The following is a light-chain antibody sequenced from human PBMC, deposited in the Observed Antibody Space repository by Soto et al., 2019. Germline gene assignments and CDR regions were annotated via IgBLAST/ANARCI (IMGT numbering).Light chain of an antibody. Sequence: EIVLTQSPGTLSLSPGERAILSCRAIQSLSSTRLAWHQQKRGQAPRLLIYDTSTRAAGIPARFTGSGSGTDFTLTISSLQSEDFAVYYCQQYNTWRSISFGQGTRLEIK. V-gene: IGKV3-15*01. CDR3: QQYNTWRSIS. CDR1: QSLSST. J-gene: IGKJ5*01. CDR2: DTS.